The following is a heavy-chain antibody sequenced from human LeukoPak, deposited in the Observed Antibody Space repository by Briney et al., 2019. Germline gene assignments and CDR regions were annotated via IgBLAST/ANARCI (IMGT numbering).Heavy chain of an antibody. Sequence: SQTLSLTCAISGDSVSSNSAAWNWIRQSPSRGLGWLGRTYYRSKWYNDYAVSVKSRITINPDTSKNQFSLQLNSVTPEDTAVYYCARDYYGSGSYRKRTFDYWGQGTLVTVSS. V-gene: IGHV6-1*01. CDR2: TYYRSKWYN. J-gene: IGHJ4*02. CDR1: GDSVSSNSAA. D-gene: IGHD3-10*01. CDR3: ARDYYGSGSYRKRTFDY.